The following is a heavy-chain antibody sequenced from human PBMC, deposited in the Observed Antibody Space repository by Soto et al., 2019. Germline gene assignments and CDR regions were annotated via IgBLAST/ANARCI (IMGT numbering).Heavy chain of an antibody. V-gene: IGHV4-59*08. D-gene: IGHD4-4*01. J-gene: IGHJ4*02. Sequence: SETPSLTCTVSGGSFCSYYWSGIRQSPGKGLEWIGYIYYSGSTKYKPSLKSRVTISVDTSKNQFSLKVSSATAADTAVYYCARHSNRNYGLYYFDYWGQGTLVTVSS. CDR2: IYYSGST. CDR1: GGSFCSYY. CDR3: ARHSNRNYGLYYFDY.